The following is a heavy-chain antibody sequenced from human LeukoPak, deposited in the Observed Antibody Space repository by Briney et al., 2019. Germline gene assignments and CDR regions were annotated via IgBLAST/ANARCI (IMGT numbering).Heavy chain of an antibody. V-gene: IGHV4-31*03. Sequence: SETLSLTCTVSGGSISSSSYYWSWIRQHPGKGLEWIGYIYYSGSTYYNPSLKSRVTISVDTSKNQFSLKLSSVTAADTAVYYCARDYCSSTSCIGGMFDPWGQGTLVTVSS. CDR2: IYYSGST. CDR1: GGSISSSSYY. D-gene: IGHD2-2*01. CDR3: ARDYCSSTSCIGGMFDP. J-gene: IGHJ5*02.